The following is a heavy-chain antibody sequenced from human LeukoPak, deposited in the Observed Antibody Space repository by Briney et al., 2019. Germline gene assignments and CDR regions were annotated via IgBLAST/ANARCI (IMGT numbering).Heavy chain of an antibody. J-gene: IGHJ3*02. Sequence: GGSLRLSCAASGFTFSNYNMNWVRQAPGKGLEWVSSISSSSIYIYYADSVKGRFTISRDNAKNSLYLQMNSLRAEDTAVYYCAATRSDYYDTSGSYVYVFDIWGQGTMVTVSS. CDR1: GFTFSNYN. V-gene: IGHV3-21*01. CDR3: AATRSDYYDTSGSYVYVFDI. D-gene: IGHD3-22*01. CDR2: ISSSSIYI.